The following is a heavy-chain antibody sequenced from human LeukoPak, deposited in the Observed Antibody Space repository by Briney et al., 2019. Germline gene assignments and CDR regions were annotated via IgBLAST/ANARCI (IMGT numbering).Heavy chain of an antibody. V-gene: IGHV3-53*01. J-gene: IGHJ4*02. CDR3: ARDNGWDTSGYEGLGY. Sequence: GGSLRLSCAASEFIVSSNYMSWVRQAPGKGLEWVSVIYSGSTYYADSVKGRFTISRDNSKNTLYLQMNSLRAEDTAVYYCARDNGWDTSGYEGLGYWGQGTLVTVSS. D-gene: IGHD3-22*01. CDR1: EFIVSSNY. CDR2: IYSGST.